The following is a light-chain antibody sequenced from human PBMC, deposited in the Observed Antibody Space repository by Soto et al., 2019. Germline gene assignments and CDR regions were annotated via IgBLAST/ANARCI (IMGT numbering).Light chain of an antibody. J-gene: IGKJ1*01. CDR3: QHYNTWPWT. CDR2: AAS. Sequence: DIQLTQSPSFLSPSIGESVTITCRASQVISTSLAWYQVKPGKAPKLLIYAASTLESGVPARFSGSGSETEFILTISSLQSEDSATYYCQHYNTWPWTFGQGTKVDIK. CDR1: QVISTS. V-gene: IGKV1-9*01.